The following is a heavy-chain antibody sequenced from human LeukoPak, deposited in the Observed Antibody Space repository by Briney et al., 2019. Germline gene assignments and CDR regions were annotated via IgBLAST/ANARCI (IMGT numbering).Heavy chain of an antibody. V-gene: IGHV3-11*04. Sequence: GGSLRLSCAASGFTFSDYYMSWIRQAPGKGLEWVSYISSSGSTIYYADSVKGRFTISRDNAKNSLYLQMNSLRAEDTAVYYCARELGYCSSTSCYAGEFDYWGQGTLVTVSS. J-gene: IGHJ4*02. D-gene: IGHD2-2*01. CDR2: ISSSGSTI. CDR1: GFTFSDYY. CDR3: ARELGYCSSTSCYAGEFDY.